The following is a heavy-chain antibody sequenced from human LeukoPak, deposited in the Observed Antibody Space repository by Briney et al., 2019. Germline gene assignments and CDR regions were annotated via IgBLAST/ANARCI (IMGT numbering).Heavy chain of an antibody. CDR3: ARGHYEILTASYKWTPDY. CDR2: ITNGGTYT. V-gene: IGHV3-21*06. Sequence: GGSLRLSCAASGFTFSTYNMNWVRQAPGKGLEWVSSITNGGTYTYYADLVKGRFTTSRDNAKNSLSLQLSSLRAEDTAVYYCARGHYEILTASYKWTPDYWGQGILVTVSS. CDR1: GFTFSTYN. J-gene: IGHJ4*02. D-gene: IGHD3-9*01.